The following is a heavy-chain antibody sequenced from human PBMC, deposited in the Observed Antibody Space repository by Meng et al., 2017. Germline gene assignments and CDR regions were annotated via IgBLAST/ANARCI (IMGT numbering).Heavy chain of an antibody. CDR3: ARGYDFWSGQYYFDY. V-gene: IGHV4-59*01. J-gene: IGHJ4*02. D-gene: IGHD3-3*01. CDR2: IYYSGST. Sequence: QVQLQESGPGLVKPSETLSLTCTVSGCSISSYYWSWIRQPPGKGLEWIGYIYYSGSTNYNPSLKSRVTISVDTSKNQFSLKLSSVTAAGTAVYYCARGYDFWSGQYYFDYWGQGTLVTVSS. CDR1: GCSISSYY.